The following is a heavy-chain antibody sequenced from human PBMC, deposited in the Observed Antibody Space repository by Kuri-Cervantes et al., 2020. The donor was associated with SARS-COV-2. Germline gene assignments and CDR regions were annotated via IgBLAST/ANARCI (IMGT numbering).Heavy chain of an antibody. D-gene: IGHD3-16*01. V-gene: IGHV4-38-2*02. CDR1: GYSISSGYY. CDR2: IYHSGST. Sequence: SETLSLTCTVSGYSISSGYYWGWIRQPPGKGLEWIGSIYHSGSTYYNPSLKSRVTISVDTFKNQFSLKLSSVTAADTAVYYCARDLWGSPGYMDVWGKGTTVTVSS. CDR3: ARDLWGSPGYMDV. J-gene: IGHJ6*03.